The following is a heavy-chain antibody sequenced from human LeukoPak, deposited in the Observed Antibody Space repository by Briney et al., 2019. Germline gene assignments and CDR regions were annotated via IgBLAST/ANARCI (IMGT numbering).Heavy chain of an antibody. CDR1: GYTFTGYY. D-gene: IGHD3-10*01. CDR3: ARVIRMVRGALGGNWFDP. Sequence: ASVKVSCKASGYTFTGYYMHWVRQAPGQGLEWMGWINPNSGGTNYAQKFQGRVTMTRDTSISTACMELSRLRSDDTAVYYCARVIRMVRGALGGNWFDPWGQGTLVTVSS. CDR2: INPNSGGT. J-gene: IGHJ5*02. V-gene: IGHV1-2*02.